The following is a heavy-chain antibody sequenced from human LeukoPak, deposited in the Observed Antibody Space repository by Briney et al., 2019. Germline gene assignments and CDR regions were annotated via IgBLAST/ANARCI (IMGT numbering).Heavy chain of an antibody. V-gene: IGHV4-39*01. J-gene: IGHJ5*02. CDR1: GGSLRSSSYY. CDR3: ARRGAAAIDP. Sequence: SETLSLTCTVSGGSLRSSSYYGGWIRQPPGKGVEWIGSIYYIGSTYYNPSLKSRVTISVDTSKNQFSLKLSSVTAADTAVYYCARRGAAAIDPWGQGTLVTVSS. CDR2: IYYIGST. D-gene: IGHD6-13*01.